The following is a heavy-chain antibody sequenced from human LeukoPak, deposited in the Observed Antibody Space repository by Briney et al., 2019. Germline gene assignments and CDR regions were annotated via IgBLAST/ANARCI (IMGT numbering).Heavy chain of an antibody. V-gene: IGHV1-2*06. D-gene: IGHD2-15*01. CDR1: GYTFTGYY. Sequence: ASVKVSCKASGYTFTGYYMHWVRQAPGQGLEWMGRINPNSGGTNYAQKFQGRVTMTRDTSISTAYMELSRLRSDDTAVYYCVRGAYCSGGSCLQPKRYDYWGQGTLVTVSS. J-gene: IGHJ4*02. CDR2: INPNSGGT. CDR3: VRGAYCSGGSCLQPKRYDY.